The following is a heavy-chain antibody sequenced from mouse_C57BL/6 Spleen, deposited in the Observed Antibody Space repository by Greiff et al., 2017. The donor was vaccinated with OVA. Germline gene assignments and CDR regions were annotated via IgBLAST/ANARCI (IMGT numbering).Heavy chain of an antibody. CDR3: ARQRDYYGSSYVDY. CDR1: GFTFSSYT. J-gene: IGHJ2*01. CDR2: ISGGGGNT. D-gene: IGHD1-1*01. V-gene: IGHV5-9*01. Sequence: GMLVESGGGLVKPGGSLKLSCAASGFTFSSYTMSWVRQTPEKRLEWVATISGGGGNTYYPDSVKGRFTISRDNAKNTLYLQMSSLRSEDTALYYCARQRDYYGSSYVDYWGQGTTLTVSS.